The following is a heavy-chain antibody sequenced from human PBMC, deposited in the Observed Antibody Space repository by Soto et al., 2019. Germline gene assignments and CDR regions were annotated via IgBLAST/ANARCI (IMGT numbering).Heavy chain of an antibody. CDR2: IYYSGST. CDR1: GGSISTYY. J-gene: IGHJ5*02. CDR3: ARESAGPHKNNWFDP. V-gene: IGHV4-59*01. Sequence: PSETLSLTCTVSGGSISTYYWSWIRQPPGKGLEWIGYIYYSGSTYYNPSLKSRVTMSVDTSRNQLLLQLNSVTAADTAVYYCARESAGPHKNNWFDPWGQGTLVTVSS.